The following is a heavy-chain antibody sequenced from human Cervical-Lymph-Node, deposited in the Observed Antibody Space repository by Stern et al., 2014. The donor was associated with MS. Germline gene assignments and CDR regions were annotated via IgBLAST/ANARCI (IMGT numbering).Heavy chain of an antibody. J-gene: IGHJ5*02. Sequence: MQLVESGPEVKKPGTSVKVSCKASGFTFTSSAVQWVRQARGQRLGWIGWIVVGSGNTNYAQKFQERVTITRDMSTSTAYMELSSLRSEDTAVYYCAARANYYDSPGDWFDPWGQGTLVTVSS. D-gene: IGHD3-22*01. V-gene: IGHV1-58*01. CDR1: GFTFTSSA. CDR2: IVVGSGNT. CDR3: AARANYYDSPGDWFDP.